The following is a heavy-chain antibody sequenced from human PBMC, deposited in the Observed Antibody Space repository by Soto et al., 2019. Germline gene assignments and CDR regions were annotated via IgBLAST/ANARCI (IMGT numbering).Heavy chain of an antibody. Sequence: QVQLVQSGAEVKKPGSSVKVSCKASGGTFSSYAINWVRRAPGQGLEWMGGIIPIFGTANYAQKFQGRVTITADESTSTAYMELSSLRSEDTAVYYCARGRGGSAYYYYGMDVWGQGTTVTVSS. J-gene: IGHJ6*02. CDR3: ARGRGGSAYYYYGMDV. CDR1: GGTFSSYA. CDR2: IIPIFGTA. V-gene: IGHV1-69*12. D-gene: IGHD2-15*01.